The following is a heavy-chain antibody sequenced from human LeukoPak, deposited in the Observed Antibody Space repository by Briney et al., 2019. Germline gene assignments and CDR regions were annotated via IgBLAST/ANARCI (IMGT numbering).Heavy chain of an antibody. D-gene: IGHD3-22*01. CDR1: ARSISTYY. CDR2: IYTSGRP. V-gene: IGHV4-4*09. CDR3: ARRDDSSGYPPDGAFDI. Sequence: SETLSLTCTVSARSISTYYWSWIRQPPGKGLEWVGYIYTSGRPTYNPSLKSRVTISVDTSKNQFSLKLSSVTAADTAVYYCARRDDSSGYPPDGAFDIWGQGTMVTVSS. J-gene: IGHJ3*02.